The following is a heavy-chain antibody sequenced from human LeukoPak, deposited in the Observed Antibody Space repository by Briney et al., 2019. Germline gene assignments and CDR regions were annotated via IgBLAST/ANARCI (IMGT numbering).Heavy chain of an antibody. D-gene: IGHD3-10*01. Sequence: PSETLSLTCTVSGGSISSYYWSWIRQPPGKGLEWIGYIYDSGSTNYNPSLKSRVTISVDTSKNQFSLKLSSVTAADTAVYYCARGLIWFGEPNYFDYWGQGTLVTVSS. CDR3: ARGLIWFGEPNYFDY. V-gene: IGHV4-59*01. CDR1: GGSISSYY. J-gene: IGHJ4*02. CDR2: IYDSGST.